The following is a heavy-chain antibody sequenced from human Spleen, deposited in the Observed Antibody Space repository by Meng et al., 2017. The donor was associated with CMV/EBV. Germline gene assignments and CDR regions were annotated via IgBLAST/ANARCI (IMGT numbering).Heavy chain of an antibody. Sequence: TVWGDDIRSGGYYWSWIRQCPGAGLEWIGFSYYSGSTHYNPSLKSRVLISLDTSKNQFSLKLSSVTAADTAVYFCARAPYSTKWFDPWGQGTPVTVSS. J-gene: IGHJ5*02. D-gene: IGHD2-8*01. CDR1: GDDIRSGGYY. CDR3: ARAPYSTKWFDP. CDR2: SYYSGST. V-gene: IGHV4-31*03.